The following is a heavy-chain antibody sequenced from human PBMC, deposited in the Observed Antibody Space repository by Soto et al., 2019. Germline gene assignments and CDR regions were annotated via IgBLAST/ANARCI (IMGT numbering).Heavy chain of an antibody. Sequence: SETLSLTCTVSGGSISSSSYYWGWIRQPPGKGLEWIGSIYYSGSTYYNPSLKSRVTISVDTSKNQFSLKLSSVTAADTAVYYCASYVLRFLEWLYAANGFDPWGQGTLVTVSS. CDR2: IYYSGST. V-gene: IGHV4-39*01. D-gene: IGHD3-3*01. CDR3: ASYVLRFLEWLYAANGFDP. CDR1: GGSISSSSYY. J-gene: IGHJ5*02.